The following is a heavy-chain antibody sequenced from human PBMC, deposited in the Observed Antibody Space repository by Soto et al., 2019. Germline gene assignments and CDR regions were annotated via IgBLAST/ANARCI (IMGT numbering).Heavy chain of an antibody. V-gene: IGHV5-51*01. CDR3: ARLAWDLVVAAPEVYGMDV. Sequence: PGESLKISCKGSGYSFTSYWIGWVRQMPGKGLEWMGIIYPGDSDTRYSPSFQGQVTISADKSISTAYLQWSSLKASDTAMYYCARLAWDLVVAAPEVYGMDVWGQGTTVTVSS. J-gene: IGHJ6*02. CDR2: IYPGDSDT. D-gene: IGHD2-15*01. CDR1: GYSFTSYW.